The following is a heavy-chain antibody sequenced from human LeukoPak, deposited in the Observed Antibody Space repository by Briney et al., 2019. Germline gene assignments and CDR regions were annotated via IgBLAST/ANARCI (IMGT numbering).Heavy chain of an antibody. CDR3: ARDFHCSSTSCYEVGAYYYYGMDV. V-gene: IGHV3-33*01. Sequence: GGSRRLSWAASGFTFSSYGMHWVGQAPGKGRGWGAVIGYDGSNKYYEDSVKGRFTISRDNSKNTLYLQMNSLRAEDTAVYYCARDFHCSSTSCYEVGAYYYYGMDVWGQGTTVTVSS. D-gene: IGHD2-2*01. CDR2: IGYDGSNK. CDR1: GFTFSSYG. J-gene: IGHJ6*02.